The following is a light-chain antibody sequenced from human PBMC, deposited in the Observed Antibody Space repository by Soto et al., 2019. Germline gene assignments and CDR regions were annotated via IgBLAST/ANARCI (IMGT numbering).Light chain of an antibody. V-gene: IGKV1-27*01. CDR1: QGISNY. CDR2: AAS. CDR3: QKYNSAPL. Sequence: DIQMTQSPSSLSVSVGDRVTITCRASQGISNYLAWYQQKPGKVPKLLIYAASTFQSGVPSRFSGSGSGTDFTLTISSLQPEDVATYYCQKYNSAPLFGQGTRLEIK. J-gene: IGKJ5*01.